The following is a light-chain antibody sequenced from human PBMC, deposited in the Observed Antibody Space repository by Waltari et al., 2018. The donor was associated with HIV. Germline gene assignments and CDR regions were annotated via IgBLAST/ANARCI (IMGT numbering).Light chain of an antibody. CDR1: SLRSFF. CDR2: GAN. Sequence: SSELTQDPVVSVALGQPLKITCQGDSLRSFFANWYQVRPGQAPVLVVYGANRRPSGIPDRFSASNSRNTSSLSISDSQAVDEAEYYCHSRDSNSDHYVFGGGTRVIV. CDR3: HSRDSNSDHYV. J-gene: IGLJ1*01. V-gene: IGLV3-19*01.